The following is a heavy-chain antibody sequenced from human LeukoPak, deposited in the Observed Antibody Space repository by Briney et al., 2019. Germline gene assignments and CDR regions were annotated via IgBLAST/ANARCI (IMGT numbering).Heavy chain of an antibody. Sequence: GGSLRLSCAASGFTFTTYSMTWVRQAPGRGLEWVARIKEDGSDIHYVDSVKGRFTISRDNAKNSLYLQMNSLRAEDTAVYYCARVRGDYGGISDYWGQGTLVTVSS. J-gene: IGHJ4*02. D-gene: IGHD4-23*01. CDR3: ARVRGDYGGISDY. CDR2: IKEDGSDI. CDR1: GFTFTTYS. V-gene: IGHV3-7*05.